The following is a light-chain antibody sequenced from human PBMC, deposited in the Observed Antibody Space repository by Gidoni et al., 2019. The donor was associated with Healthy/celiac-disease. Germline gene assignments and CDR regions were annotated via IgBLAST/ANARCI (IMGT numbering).Light chain of an antibody. Sequence: NCKSSQSVLYSSNNKNYLAWYQQKPGQPPKLLIYWASTRESGVPDRFSGSGSGTDFTLTISSLQAEDVAVYYCQQYYSTPLTFGGGTKVEIK. V-gene: IGKV4-1*01. J-gene: IGKJ4*01. CDR2: WAS. CDR3: QQYYSTPLT. CDR1: QSVLYSSNNKNY.